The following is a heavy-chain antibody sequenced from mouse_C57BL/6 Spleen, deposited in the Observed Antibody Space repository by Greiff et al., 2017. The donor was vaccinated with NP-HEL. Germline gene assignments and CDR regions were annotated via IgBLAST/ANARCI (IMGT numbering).Heavy chain of an antibody. CDR3: ARYYGTHYAMDY. CDR2: IDPSDSET. J-gene: IGHJ4*01. V-gene: IGHV1-52*01. CDR1: GYTFTSYW. Sequence: QVQLKQPGAELVRPGSSVKLSCKASGYTFTSYWMHWVKQRPIQGLEWIGNIDPSDSETHYNQKFKDKATLTVDKSSSTAYMQLSSLTSEDSAVYYCARYYGTHYAMDYWGQGTSVTVSS. D-gene: IGHD1-1*01.